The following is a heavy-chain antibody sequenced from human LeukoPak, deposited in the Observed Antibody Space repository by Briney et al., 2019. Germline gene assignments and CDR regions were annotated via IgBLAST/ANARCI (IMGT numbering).Heavy chain of an antibody. Sequence: SETLSLTCTVSGGSISSSSYYWGWIRQPPGKGLEWIGSIYYSGSTYYNPSLKSRVTISVDTSKNQFSRKLSSVTAADTAVYYCARLAPYSSPSTDYWGQGTLVTVSS. J-gene: IGHJ4*02. D-gene: IGHD6-13*01. CDR3: ARLAPYSSPSTDY. CDR1: GGSISSSSYY. CDR2: IYYSGST. V-gene: IGHV4-39*01.